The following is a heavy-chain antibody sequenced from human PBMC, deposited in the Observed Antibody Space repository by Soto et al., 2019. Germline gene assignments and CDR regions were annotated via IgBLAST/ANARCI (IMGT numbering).Heavy chain of an antibody. D-gene: IGHD4-4*01. CDR3: ARAPYSNAWYRFDL. CDR2: IKHDGSVQ. Sequence: GGSLRLSCAASGFTFSSYSRNWVRQAPGKGLEWVADIKHDGSVQYYVDSVKGRLTISRDNAKKQLYLQMNGLRAEDTALYYCARAPYSNAWYRFDLWGQGTLVTV. J-gene: IGHJ4*02. CDR1: GFTFSSYS. V-gene: IGHV3-7*03.